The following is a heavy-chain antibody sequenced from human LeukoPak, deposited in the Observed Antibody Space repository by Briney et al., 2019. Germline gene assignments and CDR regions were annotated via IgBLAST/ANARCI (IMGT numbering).Heavy chain of an antibody. CDR3: ARGSTTATTVQDWFDP. CDR2: ISSSSSYI. V-gene: IGHV3-21*01. J-gene: IGHJ5*02. CDR1: GFTFSSYS. Sequence: PGGSLRLSCAASGFTFSSYSMNWVRQAPGKGLEWVSSISSSSSYIYYADSVKGRFTISRDNAKNSLYLQMNSLRAEDTAVYYCARGSTTATTVQDWFDPWGQGTLVTVSS. D-gene: IGHD4-17*01.